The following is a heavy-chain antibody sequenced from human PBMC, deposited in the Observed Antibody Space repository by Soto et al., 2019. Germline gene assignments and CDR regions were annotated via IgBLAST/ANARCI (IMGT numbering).Heavy chain of an antibody. CDR2: IRSKAYGGTT. CDR3: TRVVGGAPGYSSGWSYYYYYGMDV. Sequence: GVSLRLSFTASGFTFGDYSMSWFRQAPGKGLEWVGFIRSKAYGGTTEYAASVKGRFTISRDDSKSIAYLQMNSLKTEDTAVYYCTRVVGGAPGYSSGWSYYYYYGMDVWGQGTTVTVSS. CDR1: GFTFGDYS. V-gene: IGHV3-49*03. J-gene: IGHJ6*02. D-gene: IGHD6-19*01.